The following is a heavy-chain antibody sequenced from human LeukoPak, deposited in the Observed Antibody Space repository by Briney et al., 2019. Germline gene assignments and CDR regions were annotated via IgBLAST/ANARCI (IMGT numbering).Heavy chain of an antibody. CDR1: GYTLTELS. CDR2: FDPEDGET. Sequence: GASMKVSCKVSGYTLTELSMHWVRQAPGKGLEWMGGFDPEDGETIYAQKFQGRVTMTEDTSTDTAYMELSSLRSEDTAVYYCATRVAIYGDYGYWYFDLWGRGTLVTVSS. CDR3: ATRVAIYGDYGYWYFDL. D-gene: IGHD4-17*01. J-gene: IGHJ2*01. V-gene: IGHV1-24*01.